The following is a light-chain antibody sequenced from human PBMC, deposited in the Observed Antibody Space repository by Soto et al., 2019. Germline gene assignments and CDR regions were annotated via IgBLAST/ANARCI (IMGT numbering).Light chain of an antibody. CDR2: DAS. V-gene: IGKV3-11*01. J-gene: IGKJ5*01. Sequence: EIVMTQSPATLSLSPGGRATLSCRSSQSVGKYLVWYQQKPGQAPRLLIYDASNRATGIPARFSGSGSGTDFTLTISSLEPEDFAVYYCQQRSNWPPITFGQGTRLEIK. CDR3: QQRSNWPPIT. CDR1: QSVGKY.